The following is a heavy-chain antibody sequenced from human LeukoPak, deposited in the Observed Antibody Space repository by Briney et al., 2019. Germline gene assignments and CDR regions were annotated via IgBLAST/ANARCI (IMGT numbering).Heavy chain of an antibody. CDR1: GFTFSSYS. Sequence: KPGGSLRLSCAASGFTFSSYSMNWVRQAPGKGLEWVSSISPSSSYMHYADSVKGRFTISRDNSKNSLYLQMNSLRAEDTAVYYCARESTSVVVRYFQHWGQGTLVTVSS. V-gene: IGHV3-21*01. D-gene: IGHD2-21*01. J-gene: IGHJ1*01. CDR2: ISPSSSYM. CDR3: ARESTSVVVRYFQH.